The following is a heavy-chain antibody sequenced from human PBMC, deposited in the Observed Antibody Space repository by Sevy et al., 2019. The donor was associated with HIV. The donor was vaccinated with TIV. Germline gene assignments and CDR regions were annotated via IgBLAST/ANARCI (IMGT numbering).Heavy chain of an antibody. J-gene: IGHJ4*01. CDR1: GFTFSSYS. CDR2: ISSSSDSSRTL. CDR3: ARPDLSGWYFDF. D-gene: IGHD6-19*01. Sequence: GGSLRLSCVASGFTFSSYSMNWVRQAPGKGLEWVSYISSSSDSSRTLYYADSVKGRFSISRDKAKNSVHRQMTSLRVEVTAVYYCARPDLSGWYFDFWGHGTLVTVSS. V-gene: IGHV3-48*01.